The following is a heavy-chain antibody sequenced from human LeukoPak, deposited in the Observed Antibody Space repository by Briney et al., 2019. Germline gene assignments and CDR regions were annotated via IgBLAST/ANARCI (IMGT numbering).Heavy chain of an antibody. D-gene: IGHD2-15*01. V-gene: IGHV3-48*01. J-gene: IGHJ4*02. CDR3: ARSLGYCSGGSCGGFDY. Sequence: PGGSLRPSCAASGFTFSSYSMNWVRQAPGKGLEWVSYISSSSSTIYYADSVKGRFTISRDNAKNSLYLQMNSLRAEDTAVYYCARSLGYCSGGSCGGFDYWGQGTLVTVSS. CDR2: ISSSSSTI. CDR1: GFTFSSYS.